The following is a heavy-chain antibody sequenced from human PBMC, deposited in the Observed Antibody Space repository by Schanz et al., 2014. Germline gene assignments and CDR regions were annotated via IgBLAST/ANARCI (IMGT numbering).Heavy chain of an antibody. D-gene: IGHD1-1*01. Sequence: QVQLVESGGGVVQPGRSLRLSCGASGFTFSDYGTHWVRQAPGKGLEWVAFISYDGSFEDYLDSVKGRFTISRDNSKNTLYLQMSSLRGEDTAVYYCAKPPPAYTTNWYTYYFDYWGQGTLVTVSS. CDR2: ISYDGSFE. CDR3: AKPPPAYTTNWYTYYFDY. CDR1: GFTFSDYG. J-gene: IGHJ4*02. V-gene: IGHV3-30*18.